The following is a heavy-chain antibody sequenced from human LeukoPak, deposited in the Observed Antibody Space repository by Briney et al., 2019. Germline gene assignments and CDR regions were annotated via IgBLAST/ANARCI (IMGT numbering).Heavy chain of an antibody. CDR1: GGSISSYY. D-gene: IGHD3-22*01. CDR2: IYYSGST. J-gene: IGHJ4*02. Sequence: SETLSLTCTVSGGSISSYYWSWIRQPPGKGLEWIGYIYYSGSTNYNPSLKSRVTISVDTSKNQFSLKLSSVTAADTAVHYCARQNDAYYYDSSGYYFPPVFDYWGQGTLVTVSS. CDR3: ARQNDAYYYDSSGYYFPPVFDY. V-gene: IGHV4-59*08.